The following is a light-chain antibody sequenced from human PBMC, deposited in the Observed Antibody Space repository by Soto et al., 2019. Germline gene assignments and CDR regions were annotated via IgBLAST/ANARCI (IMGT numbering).Light chain of an antibody. J-gene: IGKJ1*01. CDR1: QSVSSR. CDR3: QQYNDWPWT. V-gene: IGKV3-15*01. Sequence: IGIKQSPTTLSVSPGERVTLSCRASQSVSSRLAWYQQKPGQSPRLLIYGASTRATGIPARFSGSGSGTEFTLTISSLQSEDFGVYYCQQYNDWPWTFGQGTKVDIK. CDR2: GAS.